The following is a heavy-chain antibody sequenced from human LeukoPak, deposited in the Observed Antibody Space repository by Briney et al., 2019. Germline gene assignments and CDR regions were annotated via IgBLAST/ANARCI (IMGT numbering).Heavy chain of an antibody. CDR1: GFTFSSYS. CDR3: ARDRGYYDSSGYAPIDY. CDR2: ISSSSSYI. Sequence: GGSLRLSCAASGFTFSSYSMNWVRQAPGKGLEWVSSISSSSSYIYCANSVKGRFTISRDNAKNSLYPQMNSLRAEDTAVYYCARDRGYYDSSGYAPIDYWGQGTLVTVSS. D-gene: IGHD3-22*01. J-gene: IGHJ4*02. V-gene: IGHV3-21*01.